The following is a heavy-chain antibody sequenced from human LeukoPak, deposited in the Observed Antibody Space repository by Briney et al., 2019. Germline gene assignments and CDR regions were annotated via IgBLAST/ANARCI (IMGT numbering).Heavy chain of an antibody. V-gene: IGHV4-34*01. CDR3: ARLSVIVGAALEYYYYYMDV. CDR1: GFTFSSYW. CDR2: SNDSGGT. J-gene: IGHJ6*03. Sequence: GSLRLSCAASGFTFSSYWMHWVRQAPGKRLEWVGESNDSGGTNYNPSLKSRVTISADKSKNQVSLRLTSVTAADTAVYYCARLSVIVGAALEYYYYYMDVWGQGTTVTVSS. D-gene: IGHD1-26*01.